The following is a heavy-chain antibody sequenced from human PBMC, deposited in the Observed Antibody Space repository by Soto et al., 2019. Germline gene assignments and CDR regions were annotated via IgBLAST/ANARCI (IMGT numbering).Heavy chain of an antibody. CDR2: ISGSGGST. J-gene: IGHJ4*02. CDR1: GFTFSSYA. D-gene: IGHD4-17*01. CDR3: AKTRRDYGDYVFYFDY. Sequence: EVQLLESGGGLVQPGGSLRLSCAASGFTFSSYAMSWVRQAPGKGLEWVSAISGSGGSTYYADSVKGRFTISRDNXKXRLYRQMNSLRAEDTALYYCAKTRRDYGDYVFYFDYWGQGTLVTVSS. V-gene: IGHV3-23*01.